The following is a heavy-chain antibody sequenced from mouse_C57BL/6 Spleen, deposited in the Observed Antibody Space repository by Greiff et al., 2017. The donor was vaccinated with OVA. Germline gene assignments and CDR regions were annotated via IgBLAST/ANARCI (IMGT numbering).Heavy chain of an antibody. V-gene: IGHV3-6*01. CDR1: GYSITSGYY. CDR3: ARESTTCFDY. D-gene: IGHD5-5*01. Sequence: EVQLQESGPGLVKPSQSLSLTCSVTGYSITSGYYWNWIRQFPGNKLEWMGYISYDGSNNYNPSLKNRISITRNTSKNQFFLKLNTVTTEDTATYYCARESTTCFDYWGKGTTLTVSS. CDR2: ISYDGSN. J-gene: IGHJ2*01.